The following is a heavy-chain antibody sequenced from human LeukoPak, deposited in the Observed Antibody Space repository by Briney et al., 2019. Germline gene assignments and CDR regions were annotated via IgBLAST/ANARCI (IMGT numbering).Heavy chain of an antibody. V-gene: IGHV1-69*01. CDR1: GGTFSSYA. CDR3: ARDRSAYDYDKRWFYYYMDV. Sequence: SVKVSCKASGGTFSSYAISWVRQAPGQGLEWMGGIIPIFGTANYAQKFQGRVTITADESTSTAYMELSSLRSEDTAVYYCARDRSAYDYDKRWFYYYMDVWGKGTTVTISS. D-gene: IGHD5-12*01. CDR2: IIPIFGTA. J-gene: IGHJ6*03.